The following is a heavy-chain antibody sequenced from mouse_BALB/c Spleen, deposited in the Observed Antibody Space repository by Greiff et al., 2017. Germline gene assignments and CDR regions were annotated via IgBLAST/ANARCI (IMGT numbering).Heavy chain of an antibody. CDR3: ARSEDYDYGLFAY. CDR1: GFTFSSFG. D-gene: IGHD2-4*01. Sequence: EVQVVESGGGLVQPGGSRKLSCAASGFTFSSFGMHWVRQAPEKGLEWVAYISSGSSTIYYADTVKGRFTISRDNPKNTLFLQMTSLRSEDTAMYYCARSEDYDYGLFAYWGQGTLVTVSA. J-gene: IGHJ3*01. CDR2: ISSGSSTI. V-gene: IGHV5-17*02.